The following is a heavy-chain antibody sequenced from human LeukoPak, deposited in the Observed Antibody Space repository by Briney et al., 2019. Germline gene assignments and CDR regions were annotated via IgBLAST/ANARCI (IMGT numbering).Heavy chain of an antibody. CDR2: IYSGDNT. CDR3: ARDQPQLLNAFDI. V-gene: IGHV3-66*01. Sequence: GGSLRLSCAASGFTVSSNYMNWVRQAPGKGLKWVSIIYSGDNTYYADSVKGRFTISRDNAKNSLYLQMNSLRAEDTAVYYCARDQPQLLNAFDIWGQGTMVTVSS. J-gene: IGHJ3*02. CDR1: GFTVSSNY. D-gene: IGHD4-23*01.